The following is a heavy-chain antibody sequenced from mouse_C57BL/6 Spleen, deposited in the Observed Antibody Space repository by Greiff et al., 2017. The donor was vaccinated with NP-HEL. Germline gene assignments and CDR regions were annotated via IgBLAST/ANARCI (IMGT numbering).Heavy chain of an antibody. CDR2: IHPNSGST. CDR1: GYTFTSYW. CDR3: ARRSIYYDYDVGWYFDV. D-gene: IGHD2-4*01. J-gene: IGHJ1*03. V-gene: IGHV1-64*01. Sequence: QVQLQQPGAELVKPGASVKLSCKASGYTFTSYWMHWVKQRPGQGLEWIGMIHPNSGSTNYNEKFKSKATLTVDKSSSTAYMQLSSLTSEDSAFYYCARRSIYYDYDVGWYFDVWGTGTTVTVSS.